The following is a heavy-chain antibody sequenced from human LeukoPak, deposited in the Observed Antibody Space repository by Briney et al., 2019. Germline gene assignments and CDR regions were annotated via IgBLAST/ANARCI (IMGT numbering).Heavy chain of an antibody. CDR3: AKGGASVTRYVDY. Sequence: GGSLRLSCAASGFTFSGYSMQWVRQTPGKGLEWVGIMSNSGENTFYGEAVKGRFTISRDNSQNTLYLQMNSLRSEDTAVYYCAKGGASVTRYVDYWGQGTLVTVSS. V-gene: IGHV3-30*18. J-gene: IGHJ4*02. CDR1: GFTFSGYS. D-gene: IGHD4-17*01. CDR2: MSNSGENT.